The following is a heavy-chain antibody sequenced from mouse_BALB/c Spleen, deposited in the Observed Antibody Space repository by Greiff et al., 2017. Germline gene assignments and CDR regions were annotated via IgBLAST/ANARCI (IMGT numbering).Heavy chain of an antibody. V-gene: IGHV5-6-4*01. CDR3: TRGGGSSVY. D-gene: IGHD1-1*01. J-gene: IGHJ2*01. Sequence: EVKLVESGGGLVKPGGSLKLSCAASGFTFSSYSMSWVRQTPEKRLEWVATISSGGSYTYYPDSVKGRFTISRDKAKNTLYLQMSSLKSEDTAMYYCTRGGGSSVYWGQGTTLTVSS. CDR1: GFTFSSYS. CDR2: ISSGGSYT.